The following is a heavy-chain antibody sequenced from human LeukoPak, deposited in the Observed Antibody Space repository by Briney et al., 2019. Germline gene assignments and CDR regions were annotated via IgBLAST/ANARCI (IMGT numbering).Heavy chain of an antibody. J-gene: IGHJ4*02. CDR1: GFTFSSYA. CDR3: AKDLLGQWLAYFDY. V-gene: IGHV3-30-3*01. Sequence: GRSLRLSCAASGFTFSSYAMHWVRQAPGKGLEWVAVISYDGSNKYYADSVKGRFTISRDNSKNTLYLQMNSLRAEDTAVYYCAKDLLGQWLAYFDYWGQGTLVTVSS. CDR2: ISYDGSNK. D-gene: IGHD6-19*01.